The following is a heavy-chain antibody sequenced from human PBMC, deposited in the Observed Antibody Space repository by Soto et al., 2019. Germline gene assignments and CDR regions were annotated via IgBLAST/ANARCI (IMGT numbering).Heavy chain of an antibody. CDR3: ARHDSGGSYYYYYYMDV. D-gene: IGHD2-15*01. CDR1: GDSVTSHY. V-gene: IGHV4-59*08. Sequence: SETLSLTCSFSGDSVTSHYLTWIRQSPEKGLEWIGYIYYSGCTHYNPSLKSRVTISVDTSKNQFSLKLSSVTAADTAVYYCARHDSGGSYYYYYYMDVWGKGTTVTVSS. J-gene: IGHJ6*03. CDR2: IYYSGCT.